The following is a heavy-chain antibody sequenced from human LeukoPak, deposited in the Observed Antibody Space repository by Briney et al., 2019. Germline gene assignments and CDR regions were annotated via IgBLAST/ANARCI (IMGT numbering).Heavy chain of an antibody. CDR2: ISSSGSNI. Sequence: GSLRLSCAASGFTFSDYYVIWIRQPPGKGLEGVSYISSSGSNIYYADSVKGRFTISRDNAKNSLYLQMNSLRAEDTAVYYCAVTANIWGQGTMVTVSS. V-gene: IGHV3-11*01. D-gene: IGHD2-21*02. CDR1: GFTFSDYY. J-gene: IGHJ3*02. CDR3: AVTANI.